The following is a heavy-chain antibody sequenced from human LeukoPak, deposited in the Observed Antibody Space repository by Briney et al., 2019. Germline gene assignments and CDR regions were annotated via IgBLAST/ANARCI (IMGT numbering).Heavy chain of an antibody. Sequence: PSGSLCLTCAASGFTFSGYDRHWVRQAPGKGLEWVARIRSDGSDKYYADSVKGRFTISRDNSKNTLFLQMNSLSAEDTAVYYCAKDIAAAGGPCAHWGRGTLVTVSS. J-gene: IGHJ4*02. CDR1: GFTFSGYD. CDR3: AKDIAAAGGPCAH. D-gene: IGHD6-13*01. V-gene: IGHV3-30*02. CDR2: IRSDGSDK.